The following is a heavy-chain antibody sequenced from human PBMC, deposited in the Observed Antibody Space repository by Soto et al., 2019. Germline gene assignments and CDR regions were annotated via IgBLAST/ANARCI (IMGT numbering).Heavy chain of an antibody. J-gene: IGHJ6*02. CDR2: IVVGSGNT. CDR1: GFTFTSSA. D-gene: IGHD3-3*01. V-gene: IGHV1-58*01. CDR3: AAIRSRTISSYYYYGMDV. Sequence: SVKVSCKASGFTFTSSAVQWVRQARGQRLEWIGWIVVGSGNTNYAQKFQERVTITRDMSTSTAYMDLSSLRSEDTAVYYCAAIRSRTISSYYYYGMDVWGQGTTVTVSS.